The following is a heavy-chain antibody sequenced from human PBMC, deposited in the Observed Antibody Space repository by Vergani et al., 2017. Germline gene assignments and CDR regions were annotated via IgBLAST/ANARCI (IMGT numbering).Heavy chain of an antibody. V-gene: IGHV3-43*01. D-gene: IGHD5-12*01. CDR2: ISWDGGST. J-gene: IGHJ6*02. CDR1: GFTFDDYT. Sequence: EVQLVESGGVVVQPGGSLRLSCAASGFTFDDYTMHWVRQAPGKGLEWVSLISWDGGSTYYADSVKGRFTISRDNSKNSLYLQMNSLRTEDTALYYCAKDICRGYDYSYYYYGMDVWGQGTTVTVSS. CDR3: AKDICRGYDYSYYYYGMDV.